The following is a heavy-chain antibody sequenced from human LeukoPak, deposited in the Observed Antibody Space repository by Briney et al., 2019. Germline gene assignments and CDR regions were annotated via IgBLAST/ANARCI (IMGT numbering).Heavy chain of an antibody. CDR1: GFTVSSNY. V-gene: IGHV3-66*01. CDR2: IYSGGST. D-gene: IGHD3-22*01. J-gene: IGHJ4*02. CDR3: AREGTYDSSGYYYGSLAY. Sequence: PGGSLRLSCAASGFTVSSNYMSWVRQTPGKGLEWVSVIYSGGSTYYADSVKGRFTISRDNSKNTLYLQMNSLRAEDTAVYCCAREGTYDSSGYYYGSLAYWGQGTLVTVSS.